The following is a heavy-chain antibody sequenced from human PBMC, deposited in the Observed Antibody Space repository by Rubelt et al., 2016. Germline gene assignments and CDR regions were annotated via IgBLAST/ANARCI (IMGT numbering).Heavy chain of an antibody. CDR3: ARTPGLYDAFDI. J-gene: IGHJ3*02. V-gene: IGHV6-1*01. CDR2: TYYRSKWYN. D-gene: IGHD2-15*01. Sequence: RGLEWLGRTYYRSKWYNDYAVSVKSRITINPDTSKNQFSLQLNSVTPEDTAVYYCARTPGLYDAFDIWAKGQWSPSLQ.